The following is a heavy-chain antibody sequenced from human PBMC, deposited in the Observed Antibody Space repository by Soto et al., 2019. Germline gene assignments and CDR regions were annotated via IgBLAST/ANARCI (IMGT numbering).Heavy chain of an antibody. CDR3: ARGGDYATT. CDR1: GGSIENGGYY. D-gene: IGHD4-17*01. V-gene: IGHV4-31*03. J-gene: IGHJ5*02. CDR2: IHYTGSA. Sequence: QVQLQESGPGLLKPSQTLSLTCTVSGGSIENGGYYWIWIRQHPEKGLEWLGSIHYTGSAFYNPSVNSRVAMSVDTAKNHFSLTLTSVTVADTATYYCARGGDYATTWGQGSLVVVSS.